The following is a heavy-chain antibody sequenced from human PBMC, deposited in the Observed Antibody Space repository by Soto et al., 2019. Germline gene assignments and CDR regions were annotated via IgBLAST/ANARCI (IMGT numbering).Heavy chain of an antibody. V-gene: IGHV1-3*05. J-gene: IGHJ4*02. CDR1: GYTFTSYA. CDR3: ASESCGGEFNY. D-gene: IGHD2-15*01. CDR2: INAGNGTT. Sequence: QVQLVQSGAEEKKPGASVKVSCKASGYTFTSYAMHWVRQAPGQRLEWMGWINAGNGTTKYSQKFQGRVTITRDTSASTAYMVLSSLRSEDTAVYYFASESCGGEFNYRGQGTLVTVSS.